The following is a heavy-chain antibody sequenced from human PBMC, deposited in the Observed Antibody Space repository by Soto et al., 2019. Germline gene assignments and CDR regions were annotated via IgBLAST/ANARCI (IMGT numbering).Heavy chain of an antibody. CDR1: GASISGYH. J-gene: IGHJ6*03. Sequence: SETLSLTCTVSGASISGYHWSWIRQPPGKGLEWIGNVSNSASTNYNPSLKSRVIISIDTSKNQFSLKLTSVTAADTAVYYCAREIGYCTSTSCHAGPLYYYMDVWGKGTTVTVSS. V-gene: IGHV4-59*01. CDR3: AREIGYCTSTSCHAGPLYYYMDV. CDR2: VSNSAST. D-gene: IGHD2-2*03.